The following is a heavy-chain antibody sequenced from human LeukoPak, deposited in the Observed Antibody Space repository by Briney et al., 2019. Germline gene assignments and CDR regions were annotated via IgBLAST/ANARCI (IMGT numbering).Heavy chain of an antibody. Sequence: GGSLRLSCAASGFTFSTHGMHWVRQAPGKGLEWVAFIRYDGSNKYYADSVKGRFTISRDNSKNTLYLQMNSLRAEDTAVYYCARCWRGYSYGYEDWFDPWGQGTLVTVSS. CDR1: GFTFSTHG. D-gene: IGHD5-18*01. V-gene: IGHV3-30*02. CDR2: IRYDGSNK. J-gene: IGHJ5*02. CDR3: ARCWRGYSYGYEDWFDP.